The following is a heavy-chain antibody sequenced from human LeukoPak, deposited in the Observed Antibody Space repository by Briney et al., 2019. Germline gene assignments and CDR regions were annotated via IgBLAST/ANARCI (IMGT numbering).Heavy chain of an antibody. CDR3: ARIGYSSSSLDF. J-gene: IGHJ4*02. Sequence: GGFLRLSCAASGFTFSNYWMTWVRQAPGRGLEWVANIKQDGSTKYYVDSLKGRLTISRDNARNSLYLQMDSLRVEDTAIYYCARIGYSSSSLDFWGQGTLVTVSS. CDR2: IKQDGSTK. V-gene: IGHV3-7*01. D-gene: IGHD6-6*01. CDR1: GFTFSNYW.